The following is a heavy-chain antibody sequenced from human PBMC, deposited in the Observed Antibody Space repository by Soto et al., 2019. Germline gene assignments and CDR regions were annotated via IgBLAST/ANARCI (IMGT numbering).Heavy chain of an antibody. CDR3: ARDRSGSSWDYYYYYYGMDV. CDR2: INPSGGST. Sequence: GASVEVSCKASGYTFTSYYMHWVRQAPGQGLEWMGIINPSGGSTSYAQKFQGRVTMTRDTSTSTVYMELSSLRSEDTAVYYCARDRSGSSWDYYYYYYGMDVCRQVTTVTVSS. CDR1: GYTFTSYY. V-gene: IGHV1-46*01. J-gene: IGHJ6*02. D-gene: IGHD6-13*01.